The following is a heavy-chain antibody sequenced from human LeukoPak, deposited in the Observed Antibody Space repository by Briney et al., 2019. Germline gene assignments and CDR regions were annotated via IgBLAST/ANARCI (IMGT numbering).Heavy chain of an antibody. CDR3: ARDPGYSYGYYFDY. V-gene: IGHV3-30-3*01. CDR1: GFTFSSYA. D-gene: IGHD5-18*01. J-gene: IGHJ4*02. CDR2: ISYDGSNK. Sequence: GGSLRLSCAASGFTFSSYAMHWVRQAPGKGLEWVAVISYDGSNKYYADSVKGRFTISRDNSKDTLYLQMNSLRAEDTAVYYCARDPGYSYGYYFDYWGQGTLVTVSS.